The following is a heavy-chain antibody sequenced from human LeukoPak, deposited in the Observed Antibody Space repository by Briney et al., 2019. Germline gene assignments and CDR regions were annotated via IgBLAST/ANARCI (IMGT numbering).Heavy chain of an antibody. CDR3: ARHGLYDSSDYWTFQH. CDR2: KSGSSSYT. J-gene: IGHJ1*01. V-gene: IGHV3-21*05. CDR1: GFSFISYA. Sequence: GGSLRLSSVASGFSFISYAMSWVRQAPGGGVGWGTYKSGSSSYTNYADSVKGRFIISRDNVKNSLYLQMNSERAEDTCVYYCARHGLYDSSDYWTFQHWGQGTLVTVS. D-gene: IGHD3-22*01.